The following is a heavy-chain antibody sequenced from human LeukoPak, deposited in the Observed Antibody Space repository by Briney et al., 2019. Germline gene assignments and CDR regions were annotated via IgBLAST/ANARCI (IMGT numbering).Heavy chain of an antibody. V-gene: IGHV1-46*01. Sequence: ASVKVSCKASGYTFTSYGISWVRQAPGQGLEWMGIINPSGGSTSYAQKFQGRVTMTRDTSTSTVYMELSSLRSEDTAVYYCARGPPNYDILTGSWFDPWGQGTLVTVSS. CDR3: ARGPPNYDILTGSWFDP. CDR2: INPSGGST. D-gene: IGHD3-9*01. J-gene: IGHJ5*02. CDR1: GYTFTSYG.